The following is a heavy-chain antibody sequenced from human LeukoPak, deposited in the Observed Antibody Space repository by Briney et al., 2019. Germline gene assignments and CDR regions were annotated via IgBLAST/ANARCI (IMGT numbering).Heavy chain of an antibody. V-gene: IGHV4-59*01. CDR3: ARGSDYVWGSYRLDAFVI. CDR1: GGSISSYY. D-gene: IGHD3-16*02. Sequence: SETLSLTCIVSGGSISSYYWSWIRQPPGKGQEWIGYIYYSGSTNYNPSLKSRVTISVDTSKNQFSLKLSSVTAADTAVYYCARGSDYVWGSYRLDAFVIWGQGTMVTVSS. CDR2: IYYSGST. J-gene: IGHJ3*02.